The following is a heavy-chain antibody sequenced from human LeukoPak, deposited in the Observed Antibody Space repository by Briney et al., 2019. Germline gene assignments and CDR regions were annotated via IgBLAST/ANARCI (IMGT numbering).Heavy chain of an antibody. V-gene: IGHV3-15*01. J-gene: IGHJ4*02. CDR3: TTIAAAGQYDY. CDR2: FKSKTDGGTT. Sequence: PGGSLRLSCAASGFTFSNAWMSWVRQAPGKGLEWVGRFKSKTDGGTTDYAAPVRGRVTISRDDSKNTLYLQMNSLKTEDTAVYYCTTIAAAGQYDYWGQGTLVTVSS. CDR1: GFTFSNAW. D-gene: IGHD6-13*01.